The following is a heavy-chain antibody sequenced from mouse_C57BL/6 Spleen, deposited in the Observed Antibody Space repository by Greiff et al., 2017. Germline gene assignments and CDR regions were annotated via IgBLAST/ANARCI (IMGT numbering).Heavy chain of an antibody. CDR2: IHPNSGST. D-gene: IGHD4-1*01. CDR1: GYTFTSYW. CDR3: ARGGKLGRGDY. V-gene: IGHV1-64*01. Sequence: QVQLQQPGAELVKPGASVKLSCKASGYTFTSYWMHWVKQRPGQGLEWIGMIHPNSGSTNYNEKFKSKATLTVDKSSSTAYMQLRSLTSEDSAVYYCARGGKLGRGDYWGQGTTLTGSS. J-gene: IGHJ2*01.